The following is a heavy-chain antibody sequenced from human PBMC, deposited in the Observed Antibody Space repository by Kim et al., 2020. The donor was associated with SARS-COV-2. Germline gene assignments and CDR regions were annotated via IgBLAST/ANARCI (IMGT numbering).Heavy chain of an antibody. J-gene: IGHJ4*02. D-gene: IGHD1-7*01. CDR1: GFTFSGSA. CDR2: IRSKANTYAT. CDR3: SRNFTN. Sequence: GGSLRLSCEASGFTFSGSAIHWVRQASGKGLEWVGRIRSKANTYATDYAASVKGRFTISREDSKNTAYLQMNSLKTEDTAVYCCSRNFTNWGPGTLVTVSS. V-gene: IGHV3-73*01.